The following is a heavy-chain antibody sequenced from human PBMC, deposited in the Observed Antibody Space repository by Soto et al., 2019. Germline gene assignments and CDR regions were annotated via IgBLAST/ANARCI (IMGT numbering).Heavy chain of an antibody. CDR2: ISSSSSYI. CDR3: ARAKGWYCSVGSCFLDAFDI. J-gene: IGHJ3*02. CDR1: GFTFSSYS. V-gene: IGHV3-21*01. Sequence: PGWSLRLSCAASGFTFSSYSMNWVLQGTGKGLEWVSSISSSSSYIYYADSVKGRFTISRDNAKNSLYLQMNSLRAEDTAVYYCARAKGWYCSVGSCFLDAFDIWGQGTMVTVSS. D-gene: IGHD2-15*01.